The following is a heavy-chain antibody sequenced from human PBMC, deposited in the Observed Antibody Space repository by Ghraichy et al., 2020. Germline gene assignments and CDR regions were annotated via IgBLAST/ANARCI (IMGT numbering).Heavy chain of an antibody. V-gene: IGHV6-1*01. CDR1: SKRVTCNRAA. Sequence: SQTLSLTCAMSSKRVTCNRAAWNWIRPSPSRGLEWLGRTYYRSKWYNDYAVSVKSRITINPDTSKNQFSLQLNSLTPEDTAVYYCVRQSSPQKYYGLDVWGQVTTFIVSS. J-gene: IGHJ6*02. CDR3: VRQSSPQKYYGLDV. CDR2: TYYRSKWYN.